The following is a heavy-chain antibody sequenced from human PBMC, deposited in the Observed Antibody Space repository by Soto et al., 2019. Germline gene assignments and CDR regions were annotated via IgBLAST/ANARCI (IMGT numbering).Heavy chain of an antibody. D-gene: IGHD2-8*01. V-gene: IGHV3-21*01. CDR2: ISSSSSYI. Sequence: EVQLVESGGGLVKPGGSLRLSCAASGFTFSSYSMNWVRQAPGKGLEWVSSISSSSSYIYYADSVKGRFTISRDNAKNSLYLQMNSLRAEDTAVYYCARDQVGCTRYFDLWGRGTLVTVSS. J-gene: IGHJ2*01. CDR3: ARDQVGCTRYFDL. CDR1: GFTFSSYS.